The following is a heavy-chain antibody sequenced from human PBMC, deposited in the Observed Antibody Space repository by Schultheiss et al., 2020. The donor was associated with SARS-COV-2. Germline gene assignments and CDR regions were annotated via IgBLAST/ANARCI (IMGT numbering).Heavy chain of an antibody. CDR1: GFSLSTSVMC. D-gene: IGHD4-17*01. CDR2: IYYSGST. CDR3: ARGHDYGDYVGYYGMDV. J-gene: IGHJ6*02. Sequence: SGPTLVKPTQTLTLTCTFSGFSLSTSVMCVSWIRQPPGKGLEWIGYIYYSGSTNYNPSLKSRVTISVDTSKNQFSLKLSSVTAADTAVYYCARGHDYGDYVGYYGMDVWGQGTTVTVSS. V-gene: IGHV4-61*08.